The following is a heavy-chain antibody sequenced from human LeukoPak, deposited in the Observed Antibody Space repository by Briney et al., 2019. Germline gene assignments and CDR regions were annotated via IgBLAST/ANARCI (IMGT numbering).Heavy chain of an antibody. CDR1: GFTFSSYG. J-gene: IGHJ4*02. V-gene: IGHV3-23*01. CDR3: AKDRVRAAPTRADY. Sequence: GGTLRLSCAASGFTFSSYGMSWVRQAPGKGLEWVSAISGSGGSTYYADSVKGRFTISRDNSKNTLYLQMNSLRAEDTAVYYCAKDRVRAAPTRADYWGQGTLVTVSS. CDR2: ISGSGGST. D-gene: IGHD6-13*01.